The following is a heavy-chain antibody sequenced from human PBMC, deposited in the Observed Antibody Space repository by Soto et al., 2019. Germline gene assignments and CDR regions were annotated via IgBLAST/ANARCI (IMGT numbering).Heavy chain of an antibody. CDR1: GVSVSSGDHY. V-gene: IGHV4-30-4*01. CDR3: ARGRGYGYGIDY. D-gene: IGHD5-18*01. CDR2: IQYGAST. Sequence: PSETLSLTCTVSGVSVSSGDHYWSWLRQPPGKGLESIVYIQYGASTYYNPSLTSRTTISVDTSKNQFSLMLRSVTAADTAVYYGARGRGYGYGIDYWGQGTLVTVSS. J-gene: IGHJ4*02.